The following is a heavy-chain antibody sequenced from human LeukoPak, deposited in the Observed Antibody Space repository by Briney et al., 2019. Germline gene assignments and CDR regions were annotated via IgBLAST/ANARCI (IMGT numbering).Heavy chain of an antibody. CDR1: GGSFSGYY. Sequence: SETLSLTCAVYGGSFSGYYWSWIRQPPGKGLEWIGEINHSGSTNYNPSLKSRVTISVDTSKNQFSLKLSSVTAADTAVYYCARGSERDIVVVPAFDYWGQGTLVTVSS. J-gene: IGHJ4*02. D-gene: IGHD2-2*01. CDR2: INHSGST. V-gene: IGHV4-34*01. CDR3: ARGSERDIVVVPAFDY.